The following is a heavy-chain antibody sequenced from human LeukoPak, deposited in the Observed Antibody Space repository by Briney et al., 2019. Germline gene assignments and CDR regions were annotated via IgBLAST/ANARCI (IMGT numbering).Heavy chain of an antibody. J-gene: IGHJ4*02. D-gene: IGHD6-19*01. CDR2: LNNNGGNT. CDR1: GFTLSSYA. Sequence: GGSLRLSCAASGFTLSSYAMSWVRQAPGKGLEWVSTLNNNGGNTYYADSVTGRFIISRDNAKNPLYLQMNSLRAEDQAVYLLPKLTSVWRWGDQGAQEPLVTVP. CDR3: PKLTSVWRWGDQ. V-gene: IGHV3-23*01.